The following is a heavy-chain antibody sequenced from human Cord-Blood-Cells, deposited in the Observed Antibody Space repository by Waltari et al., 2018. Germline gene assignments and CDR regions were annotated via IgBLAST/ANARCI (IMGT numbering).Heavy chain of an antibody. J-gene: IGHJ4*02. CDR3: ARARLASYYDFWSGYYPTGFDY. CDR1: GYTFTSYA. D-gene: IGHD3-3*01. CDR2: INAGNGNT. V-gene: IGHV1-3*01. Sequence: QVQLVQSGAEVKKPGASVKVSCKASGYTFTSYAMHWVRQAHGQRLEWMGWINAGNGNTKYSQKFQGRVTITRDTSASTAYMELSSLRSEDTAVYYCARARLASYYDFWSGYYPTGFDYWGQGTLVTVSS.